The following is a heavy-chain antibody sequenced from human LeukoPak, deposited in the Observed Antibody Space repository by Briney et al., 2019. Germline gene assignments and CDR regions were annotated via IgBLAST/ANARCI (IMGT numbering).Heavy chain of an antibody. V-gene: IGHV3-48*01. D-gene: IGHD3-10*01. CDR3: ARRDSGSRGFDS. CDR1: GFDFITYS. Sequence: GGSLRLSCAASGFDFITYSMNWVRQAPGKGLEWISYISISSSTIYYADSVKGRFTVSRDNAKTSLYLQMNSLRAEDTAVYYCARRDSGSRGFDSWGQGTLVTVSS. CDR2: ISISSSTI. J-gene: IGHJ4*02.